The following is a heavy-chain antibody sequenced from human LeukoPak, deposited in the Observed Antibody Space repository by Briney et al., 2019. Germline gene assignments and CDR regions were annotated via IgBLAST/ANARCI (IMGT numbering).Heavy chain of an antibody. CDR1: GFTFSEFE. D-gene: IGHD3-22*01. V-gene: IGHV3-48*03. CDR3: ARDSRVYYDSSSRWFDP. Sequence: GGSLRLSCAASGFTFSEFEMNWVRQAPGKGLEWVSDISSGGTTIFYADSVKGRFTISRDNAKNSLYLQMNSLRAEDTAVYYCARDSRVYYDSSSRWFDPWGQGTLVTVSS. J-gene: IGHJ5*02. CDR2: ISSGGTTI.